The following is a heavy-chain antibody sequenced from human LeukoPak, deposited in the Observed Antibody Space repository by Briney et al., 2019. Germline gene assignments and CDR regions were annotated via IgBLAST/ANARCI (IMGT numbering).Heavy chain of an antibody. J-gene: IGHJ6*02. D-gene: IGHD3-10*01. CDR1: GGSISSNNYY. CDR3: ARETGSYSSLGYYYGMDV. V-gene: IGHV4-39*02. CDR2: IFYSGST. Sequence: SETLSLICIVSGGSISSNNYYWGWIRQPPGKGLEWIGTIFYSGSTYYNSSLKSRATISVDTSKNQFSLKLSSVTAADTAVYYCARETGSYSSLGYYYGMDVWGQGTTVTVSS.